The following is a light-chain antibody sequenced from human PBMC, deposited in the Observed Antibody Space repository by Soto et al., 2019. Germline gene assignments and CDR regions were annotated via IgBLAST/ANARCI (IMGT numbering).Light chain of an antibody. CDR3: QLYDSSSWT. J-gene: IGKJ1*01. CDR2: GAS. Sequence: EIVMTQSPATLSVSPGERATLSCRASQSVSSNLAWYQHKRGQAPRLLIYGASSRATGIPDRFSGSGSGTDFTLTISRLETEDFAVYYCQLYDSSSWTFGQGTKVDIK. V-gene: IGKV3-20*01. CDR1: QSVSSN.